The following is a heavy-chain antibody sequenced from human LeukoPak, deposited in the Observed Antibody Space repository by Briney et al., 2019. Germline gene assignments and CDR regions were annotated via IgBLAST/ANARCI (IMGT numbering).Heavy chain of an antibody. D-gene: IGHD2-8*02. CDR3: AREGYWVTEAFDI. J-gene: IGHJ3*02. V-gene: IGHV4-59*12. Sequence: PSETLSLTCTVSGGSISSYYWSWIRQPPGKGLEWIGYIYYSGSTNYNPSLKSRVTISVDTSKNQFSLKLSSVTAADTAVYYCAREGYWVTEAFDIWGQGTMVTVSS. CDR2: IYYSGST. CDR1: GGSISSYY.